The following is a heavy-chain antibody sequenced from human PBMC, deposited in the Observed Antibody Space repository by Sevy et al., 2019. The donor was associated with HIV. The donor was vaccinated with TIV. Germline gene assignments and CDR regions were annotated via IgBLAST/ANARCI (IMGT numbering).Heavy chain of an antibody. D-gene: IGHD6-13*01. CDR3: ARSMEQQLHAVDI. V-gene: IGHV4-39*01. J-gene: IGHJ3*02. Sequence: SETLSLTCTVSGASIRDSSYYWAWIRQPPGKGLEWIGNIYSYGETYYNSSLKSRVTISVDTSKNQFSLSLTSVTAADTAIYFCARSMEQQLHAVDIWGQGTMVTVSS. CDR1: GASIRDSSYY. CDR2: IYSYGET.